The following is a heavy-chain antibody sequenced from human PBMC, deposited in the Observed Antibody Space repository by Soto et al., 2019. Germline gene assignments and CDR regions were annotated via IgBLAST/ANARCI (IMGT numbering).Heavy chain of an antibody. D-gene: IGHD5-18*01. CDR1: GFTFSSYS. Sequence: VGSLRLSCAASGFTFSSYSMNWVRQAPGKGLEWVSSISSSSSYIYYADSVKGRFTISRDNAKNSLYLQMNSLRAEDTAVYYCARGGYSYGYFHYGMDVWGQGTTVTVSS. J-gene: IGHJ6*02. CDR2: ISSSSSYI. V-gene: IGHV3-21*01. CDR3: ARGGYSYGYFHYGMDV.